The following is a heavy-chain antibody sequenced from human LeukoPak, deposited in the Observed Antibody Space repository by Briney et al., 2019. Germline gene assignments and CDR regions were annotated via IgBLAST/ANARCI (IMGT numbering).Heavy chain of an antibody. D-gene: IGHD2-2*01. CDR3: ASWDYCSSTSCYSQYFQH. CDR1: GYTFTSYD. J-gene: IGHJ1*01. Sequence: ASVKVSCKASGYTFTSYDINWVRQATGQGLEWMGWMNPNSGNTGYAQKLQGRVTMTTDTSTSTAYMELRSLRSDDTAVYYCASWDYCSSTSCYSQYFQHWGQGTLVTVSS. V-gene: IGHV1-8*02. CDR2: MNPNSGNT.